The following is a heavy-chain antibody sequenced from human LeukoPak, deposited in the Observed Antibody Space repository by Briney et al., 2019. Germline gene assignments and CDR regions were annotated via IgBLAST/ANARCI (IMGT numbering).Heavy chain of an antibody. Sequence: RXXIGYIYSSGSTNYNPSLKSRVTISVDPSKNQFSLKLSSVTAADTAVYYCARHEAGGLSWFDPWGQGTLVTVSS. CDR2: IYSSGST. J-gene: IGHJ5*02. CDR3: ARHEAGGLSWFDP. D-gene: IGHD3-16*01. V-gene: IGHV4-59*08.